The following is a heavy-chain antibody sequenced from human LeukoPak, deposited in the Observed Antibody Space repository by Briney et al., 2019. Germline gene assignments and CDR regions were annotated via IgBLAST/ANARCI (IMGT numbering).Heavy chain of an antibody. CDR3: ASHYYDSSGSAFDI. CDR1: GGSISSGGYS. CDR2: IYHSGST. J-gene: IGHJ3*02. V-gene: IGHV4-30-2*01. D-gene: IGHD3-22*01. Sequence: SQTLSLTCAVSGGSISSGGYSWSWIRQPPGKGLEWIGYIYHSGSTYYNPSLKSRVTISVDRSKNQFSLKPSSVTAADTAVYYCASHYYDSSGSAFDIWGQGTMVTVSS.